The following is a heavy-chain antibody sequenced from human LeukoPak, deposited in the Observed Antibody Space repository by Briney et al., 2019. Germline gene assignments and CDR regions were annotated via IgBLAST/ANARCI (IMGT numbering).Heavy chain of an antibody. CDR3: ARENGELSLGFDY. D-gene: IGHD3-16*02. CDR1: GGTFSSYA. Sequence: SVKVSCKXSGGTFSSYAISWVRQAPGQGLEWMGRIIPIFGTANYAQKFQGRVTITTDESTSTAYMELSSLRSEDTAVYYCARENGELSLGFDYWGQGTLVTVSS. CDR2: IIPIFGTA. J-gene: IGHJ4*02. V-gene: IGHV1-69*05.